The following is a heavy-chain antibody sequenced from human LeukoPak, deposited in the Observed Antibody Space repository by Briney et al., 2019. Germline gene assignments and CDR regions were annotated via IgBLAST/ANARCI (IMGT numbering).Heavy chain of an antibody. CDR2: VNRDGSST. J-gene: IGHJ4*02. CDR3: ARDRSISAAGDTY. Sequence: PGGSLRLSCAASGFTFSDYWMHWVRQARAKGLVWVSRVNRDGSSTSYADSVKGRFTISRDNAKNTLSLQMNSLRAEDTAVYYCARDRSISAAGDTYWGQGTLVTVSS. D-gene: IGHD6-13*01. V-gene: IGHV3-74*01. CDR1: GFTFSDYW.